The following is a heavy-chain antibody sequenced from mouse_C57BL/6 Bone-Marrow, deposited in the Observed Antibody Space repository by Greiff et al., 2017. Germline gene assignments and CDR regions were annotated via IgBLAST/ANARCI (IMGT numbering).Heavy chain of an antibody. CDR1: GFNIKDDY. CDR2: IDPEIGDT. D-gene: IGHD2-3*01. V-gene: IGHV14-4*01. J-gene: IGHJ2*01. CDR3: SSFDGNYFDF. Sequence: EVQLQQSGAELVRPGASVKLSCTASGFNIKDDYIHWVKQRPEQGLEWIGWIDPEIGDTKYASKFKGKATITSDTSSNTAYLQLSSLTSEDTAVYYCSSFDGNYFDFWGQGTPLTVAS.